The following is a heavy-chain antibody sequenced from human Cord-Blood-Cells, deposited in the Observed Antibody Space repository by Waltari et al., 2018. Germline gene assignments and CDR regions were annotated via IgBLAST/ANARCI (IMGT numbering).Heavy chain of an antibody. Sequence: QVQLVQSGAEVKKPGASVKVSCKASGYTFTGYYMHWVRPAPGQGLEWMGWINPNSGGTNYAQKFQGRVTMTRDTSISTAYMELSRLRSDDTAVYYCARDRYYYGSGRRDAFDIWGQGTMVTVSS. D-gene: IGHD3-10*01. CDR3: ARDRYYYGSGRRDAFDI. CDR2: INPNSGGT. J-gene: IGHJ3*02. CDR1: GYTFTGYY. V-gene: IGHV1-2*02.